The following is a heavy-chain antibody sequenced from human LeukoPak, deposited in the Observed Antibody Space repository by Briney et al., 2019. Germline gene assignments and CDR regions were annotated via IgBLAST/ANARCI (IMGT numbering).Heavy chain of an antibody. V-gene: IGHV4-34*01. J-gene: IGHJ5*02. CDR2: INHSGST. Sequence: NTSETLSLTCAVYGGSFSGYYWSWIRQPPGKGLEWIGEINHSGSTNYNPSLKSRVTISVDKSKNQFSLKLSSVTAADTAVYYCARVRTSTNLNWFDPWGQGTLVTVSS. CDR3: ARVRTSTNLNWFDP. D-gene: IGHD2-2*01. CDR1: GGSFSGYY.